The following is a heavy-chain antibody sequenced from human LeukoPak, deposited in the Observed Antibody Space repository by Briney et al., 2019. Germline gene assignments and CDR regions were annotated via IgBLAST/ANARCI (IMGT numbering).Heavy chain of an antibody. V-gene: IGHV3-48*03. J-gene: IGHJ3*02. CDR2: ISSSDSTI. CDR1: GFTFSSYE. CDR3: ARVNEVTDAFDI. Sequence: GGSLGLSCAASGFTFSSYEMNWVRQAPGKGLEWVSYISSSDSTIYYADSVKGRFTISRDNAKNSLYLQMNSLRAEDTAVYYCARVNEVTDAFDIWGQGTMVTVSS. D-gene: IGHD5-18*01.